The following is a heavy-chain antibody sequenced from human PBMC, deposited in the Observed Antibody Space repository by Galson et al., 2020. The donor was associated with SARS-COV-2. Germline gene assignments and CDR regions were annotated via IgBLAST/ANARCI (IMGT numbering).Heavy chain of an antibody. Sequence: SETLSLTCTVSGGSISSSNYYWGWIRQPPGKGLEWIGNIYYSGSAYYNPSLKSRVTISVDTSKNQFSLKLNSVTATDTAIYYCARKGPSGRWSLRLETFSFDYWGQGTLVTVSS. D-gene: IGHD3-22*01. J-gene: IGHJ4*02. CDR2: IYYSGSA. CDR1: GGSISSSNYY. V-gene: IGHV4-39*01. CDR3: ARKGPSGRWSLRLETFSFDY.